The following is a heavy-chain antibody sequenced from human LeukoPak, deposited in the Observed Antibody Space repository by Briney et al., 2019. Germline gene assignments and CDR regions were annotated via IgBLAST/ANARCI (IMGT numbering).Heavy chain of an antibody. CDR2: IYTSGRT. CDR3: ARDSRGDGYNPFDY. Sequence: PPQRLSPTCTLSAGSISSGRYYWGWLRDTAGRGLEWIARIYTSGRTNYSPSLKSRVTISVDTSKNQFSLRLSSVTASDTAVYYCARDSRGDGYNPFDYWGQGTLVTVSS. CDR1: AGSISSGRYY. D-gene: IGHD5-24*01. V-gene: IGHV4-61*02. J-gene: IGHJ4*02.